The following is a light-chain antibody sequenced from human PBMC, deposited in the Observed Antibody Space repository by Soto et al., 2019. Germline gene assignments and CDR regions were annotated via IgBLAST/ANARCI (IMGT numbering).Light chain of an antibody. Sequence: DVQMTQSPSSLSASVGDRVTITCRASQDINSYLAWHQQKPGNAPKSLIYAASSLQTGVPSRFSGSESGTDFTLTISNLQPEDSATYYCQQYNIYPLTFGGGTKVEIK. CDR2: AAS. V-gene: IGKV1D-16*01. CDR3: QQYNIYPLT. J-gene: IGKJ4*01. CDR1: QDINSY.